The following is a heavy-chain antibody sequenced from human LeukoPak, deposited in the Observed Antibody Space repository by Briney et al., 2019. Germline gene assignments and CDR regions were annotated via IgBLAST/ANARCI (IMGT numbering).Heavy chain of an antibody. CDR3: ARGVGSSWFDP. CDR2: INPNTGDT. V-gene: IGHV1-2*02. CDR1: GYTFTANY. J-gene: IGHJ5*02. D-gene: IGHD3-10*01. Sequence: ASVKVSCKASGYTFTANYMHLMRQAPGQGLEWMGWINPNTGDTTFSQSFHGRDTMTRDTSTSTDYMELSSLRSDDTAMYYCARGVGSSWFDPWGQGTLVTVSS.